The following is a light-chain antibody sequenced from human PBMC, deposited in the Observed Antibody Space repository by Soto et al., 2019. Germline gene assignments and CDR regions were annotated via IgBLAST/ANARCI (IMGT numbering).Light chain of an antibody. V-gene: IGLV2-14*01. CDR3: SSYTSSSAVV. Sequence: QSALTQPASVSGSPGQSITLSCTGNSSDVGGYKFVAWYQQHPGKAPPLMIYGVSDRPSGVSGRFSGSKSSNAAALTISGLEAEEEADYYCSSYTSSSAVVFGGGTKLTVL. CDR1: SSDVGGYKF. J-gene: IGLJ3*02. CDR2: GVS.